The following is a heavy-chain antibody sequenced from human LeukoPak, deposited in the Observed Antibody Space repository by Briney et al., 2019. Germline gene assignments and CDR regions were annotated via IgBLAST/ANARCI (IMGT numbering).Heavy chain of an antibody. CDR2: IYYSGST. V-gene: IGHV4-39*01. J-gene: IGHJ6*02. Sequence: SETLSLTCILSGGSIRSSSYYWGWIRQPPGKGLEWIGSIYYSGSTYYNPSLKGRATISVDTSKNPFSLKLSSVTAADTAVYYCASPLAYSSRYYYYGMDVWGQGTTVTVSS. CDR3: ASPLAYSSRYYYYGMDV. CDR1: GGSIRSSSYY. D-gene: IGHD6-13*01.